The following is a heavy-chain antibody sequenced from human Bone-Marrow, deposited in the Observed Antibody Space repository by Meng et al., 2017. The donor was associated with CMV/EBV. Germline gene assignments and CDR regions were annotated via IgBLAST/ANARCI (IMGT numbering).Heavy chain of an antibody. V-gene: IGHV4-4*02. CDR2: IYHSGST. D-gene: IGHD3-16*02. Sequence: CAVSSGSISGSNWWGWVRQPPGKGLEWIGEIYHSGSTNYNPSLKSRVTISVDKSKNQFSLKLSSVTAADTAVYYCANLIGGVIVGPYWGQGTLVTVSS. CDR3: ANLIGGVIVGPY. J-gene: IGHJ4*02. CDR1: SGSISGSNW.